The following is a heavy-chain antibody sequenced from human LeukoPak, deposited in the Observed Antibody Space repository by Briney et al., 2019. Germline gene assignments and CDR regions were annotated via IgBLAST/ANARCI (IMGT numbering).Heavy chain of an antibody. Sequence: ASVKVSCKASADTFTRYYMHWMRQAPGQGLEWMGIINPSGGSTTYAQKFQGRVTMTRDTSTSTVYMELSSLRPDDTAVYYCATITTASTFDYWGQGTLVTVSS. V-gene: IGHV1-46*01. CDR3: ATITTASTFDY. J-gene: IGHJ4*02. D-gene: IGHD2-21*02. CDR1: ADTFTRYY. CDR2: INPSGGST.